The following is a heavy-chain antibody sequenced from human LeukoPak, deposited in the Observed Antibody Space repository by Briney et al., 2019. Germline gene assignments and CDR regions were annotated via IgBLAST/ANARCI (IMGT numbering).Heavy chain of an antibody. CDR3: ARSPQFYGSGSYYTH. D-gene: IGHD3-10*01. J-gene: IGHJ4*02. V-gene: IGHV4-4*07. CDR2: IYTSGST. Sequence: SETLSLTCTVSGGSISSYYWSWIRQPAGKGLEWIGRIYTSGSTNYNPSLKSRVTISVDTSKNQFSLKLSSVTAADTAVYYCARSPQFYGSGSYYTHWGQGTLVTVSS. CDR1: GGSISSYY.